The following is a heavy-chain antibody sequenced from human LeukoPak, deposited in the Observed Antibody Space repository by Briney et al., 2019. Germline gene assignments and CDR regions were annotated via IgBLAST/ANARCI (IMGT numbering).Heavy chain of an antibody. CDR3: AELGITMIGGV. V-gene: IGHV3-48*03. Sequence: QSGGSLRLSCAASGFTFSNEMNWVRQAPGKGLEWVSYISSSGSTIYYADSVKGRFTISRGNAKNSLYLQMNSLRAEDTAVYYCAELGITMIGGVWGKGTTVTISS. D-gene: IGHD3-10*02. CDR1: GFTFSNE. J-gene: IGHJ6*04. CDR2: ISSSGSTI.